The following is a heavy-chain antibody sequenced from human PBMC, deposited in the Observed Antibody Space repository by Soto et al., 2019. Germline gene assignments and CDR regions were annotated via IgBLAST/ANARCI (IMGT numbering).Heavy chain of an antibody. Sequence: QVQLVQSGAEVKKPGSSVKVSCKASGGTFSSYAISWVRQAPGQGLEWMGGIIPIFGTANYAQKFQGRVTITADESTSRAYMELSRLRSEDTVVYYCARDRDSSSPPGPGRKQARFDHWGQGTLVTVSS. CDR1: GGTFSSYA. J-gene: IGHJ5*02. CDR3: ARDRDSSSPPGPGRKQARFDH. V-gene: IGHV1-69*01. D-gene: IGHD6-6*01. CDR2: IIPIFGTA.